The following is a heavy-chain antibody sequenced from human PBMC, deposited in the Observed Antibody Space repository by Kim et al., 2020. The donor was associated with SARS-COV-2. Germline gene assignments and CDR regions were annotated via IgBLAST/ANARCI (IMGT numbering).Heavy chain of an antibody. CDR3: ARGRSSSTRYYYYYMDV. Sequence: LKSRVTISVDTSKNQFSLKLSSVTAADTAVYYCARGRSSSTRYYYYYMDVRGKGTTVTVSS. D-gene: IGHD6-13*01. J-gene: IGHJ6*03. V-gene: IGHV4-34*01.